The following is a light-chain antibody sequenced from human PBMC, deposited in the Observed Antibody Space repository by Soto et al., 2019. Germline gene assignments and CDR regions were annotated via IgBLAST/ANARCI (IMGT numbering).Light chain of an antibody. CDR3: QQYYNWRAIT. J-gene: IGKJ5*01. Sequence: VMTQSPGTLCLSPRQGPTVCCRPSQNIANNLAWYQKRPGRAPRLLIYGASTRATGIPARFSGSGSGTEFTLSISRLQSEDFALYYCQQYYNWRAITFGQGTRLEIK. V-gene: IGKV3D-15*01. CDR1: QNIANN. CDR2: GAS.